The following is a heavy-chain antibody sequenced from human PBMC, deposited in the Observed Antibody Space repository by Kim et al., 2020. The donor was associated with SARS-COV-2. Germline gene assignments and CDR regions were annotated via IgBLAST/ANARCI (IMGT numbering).Heavy chain of an antibody. V-gene: IGHV3-21*01. D-gene: IGHD2-2*01. Sequence: YIYYADTVKGRFTISRDNAKNSLYLQMNSLRAEDTAVYYFAPTPAGPFDYWGQGTLVTVSS. J-gene: IGHJ4*02. CDR3: APTPAGPFDY. CDR2: YI.